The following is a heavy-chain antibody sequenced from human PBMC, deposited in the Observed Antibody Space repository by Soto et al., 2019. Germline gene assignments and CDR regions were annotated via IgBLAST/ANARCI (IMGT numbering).Heavy chain of an antibody. CDR2: ISGSGGST. V-gene: IGHV3-23*01. D-gene: IGHD6-19*01. CDR1: WLTFSSSD. J-gene: IGHJ4*02. Sequence: LKLSSASTWLTFSSSDMPWFRQAPGKGLEWVSAISGSGGSTYYADSVKGRFTISRDNSKNTLYLQMNSLRAEDTAVYYCAKGPNFIAVADYFDYWGQGP. CDR3: AKGPNFIAVADYFDY.